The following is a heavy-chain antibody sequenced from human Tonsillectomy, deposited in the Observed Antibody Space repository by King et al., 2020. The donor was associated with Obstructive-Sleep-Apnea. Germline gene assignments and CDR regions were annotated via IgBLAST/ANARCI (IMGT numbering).Heavy chain of an antibody. CDR2: ISWNSGSL. CDR1: GFTFDDYA. V-gene: IGHV3-9*01. J-gene: IGHJ2*01. CDR3: AKASAAVAGLGYFDL. Sequence: VQLVESGGGLVQPGRSLRLSCAASGFTFDDYAMHWVRQAPGKGLEWVSDISWNSGSLVYADSVKGRFTISRDNAKNSLFLQMNSLRPEDTALYYCAKASAAVAGLGYFDLWGCGTLVTVSS. D-gene: IGHD6-19*01.